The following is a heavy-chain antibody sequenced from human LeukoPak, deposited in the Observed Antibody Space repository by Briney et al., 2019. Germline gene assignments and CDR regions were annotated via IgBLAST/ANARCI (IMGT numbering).Heavy chain of an antibody. D-gene: IGHD2-2*01. V-gene: IGHV3-30*18. CDR1: GFTFSSYG. CDR2: ISYDGSNK. J-gene: IGHJ4*02. Sequence: GGSLRLSCAASGFTFSSYGMHWVRQAPGKGLEWVAVISYDGSNKYYADSVKGRFTISRDNSKNTLYLQMNSLRAEDTAVYYCAKSPNLGYCSSTSCYPFDYWAQGTLVTVSS. CDR3: AKSPNLGYCSSTSCYPFDY.